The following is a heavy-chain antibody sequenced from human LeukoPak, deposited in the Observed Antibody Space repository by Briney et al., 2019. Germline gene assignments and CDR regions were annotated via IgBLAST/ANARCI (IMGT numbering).Heavy chain of an antibody. CDR3: ARSNNIVGATYFDY. CDR2: ISSDGGST. CDR1: GFTFSTYV. J-gene: IGHJ4*02. Sequence: GGSLRLSCAVSGFTFSTYVVHWVRQAPGKSLEYMSFISSDGGSTYSADSVKGRFIISRDNSKNTLYLQMGRLRAEDMAVYSRARSNNIVGATYFDYWGQGTLVTVSS. D-gene: IGHD1-26*01. V-gene: IGHV3-64*02.